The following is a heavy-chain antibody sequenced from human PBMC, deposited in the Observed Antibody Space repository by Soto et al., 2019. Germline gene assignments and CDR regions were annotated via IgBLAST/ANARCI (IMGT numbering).Heavy chain of an antibody. D-gene: IGHD2-15*01. CDR2: INAGNGNT. Sequence: QVQLVQSGAEVKKPGASVKVSCKASGYTFTSYAMHWVRQAPGQRLEWMGWINAGNGNTKYSQKFQGRVTITTDTSTSTAYMELSSLISEDTAVYYCATGPGGPDGPGDYWGQGTLVTVSS. J-gene: IGHJ4*02. CDR1: GYTFTSYA. CDR3: ATGPGGPDGPGDY. V-gene: IGHV1-3*01.